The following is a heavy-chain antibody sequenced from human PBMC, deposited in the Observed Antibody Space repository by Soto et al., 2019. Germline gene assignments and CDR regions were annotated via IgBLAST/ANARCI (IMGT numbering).Heavy chain of an antibody. CDR1: GFTFSSHW. V-gene: IGHV3-7*01. Sequence: GGSLRLSCASSGFTFSSHWMSWVRQAPGKGLEWVASIKEDASVKHYVDSVKGRFTISRDNAMYSLDLQMDSLRADDTAVYYCAKEKISTSCCNWFDPWGQGTLVTVSS. CDR2: IKEDASVK. D-gene: IGHD2-2*01. CDR3: AKEKISTSCCNWFDP. J-gene: IGHJ5*02.